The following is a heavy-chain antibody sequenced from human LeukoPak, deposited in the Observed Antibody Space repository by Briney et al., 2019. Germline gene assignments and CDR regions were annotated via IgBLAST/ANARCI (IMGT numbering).Heavy chain of an antibody. CDR2: IYYSGST. CDR1: GGSISSYY. V-gene: IGHV4-59*12. D-gene: IGHD4-23*01. Sequence: SETLSLTCTVSGGSISSYYWSWIRQPPGKGLEWIGYIYYSGSTNYNPSLKSRVTISVDTSKNQFSLKLSSVTAADTAVYYCAKDYGGIQGGAFDIWGQGTMVTVSS. CDR3: AKDYGGIQGGAFDI. J-gene: IGHJ3*02.